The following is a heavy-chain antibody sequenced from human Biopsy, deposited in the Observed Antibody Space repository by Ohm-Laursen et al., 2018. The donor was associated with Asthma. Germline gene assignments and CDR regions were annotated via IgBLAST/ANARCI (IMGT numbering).Heavy chain of an antibody. CDR1: GFTFSTYG. V-gene: IGHV3-21*01. D-gene: IGHD5-12*01. Sequence: SLRLSCAASGFTFSTYGMNWVRQAPGKGLEWVSSISSTSTYIYYADSVKGRFTISRDNAKNSLYLQMNSLRAEDTAVYYCSRDRGESGYDFGRYDYWGQGTLVTVSS. CDR3: SRDRGESGYDFGRYDY. J-gene: IGHJ4*02. CDR2: ISSTSTYI.